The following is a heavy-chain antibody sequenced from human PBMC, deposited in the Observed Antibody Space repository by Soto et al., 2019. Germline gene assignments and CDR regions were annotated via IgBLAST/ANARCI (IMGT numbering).Heavy chain of an antibody. V-gene: IGHV1-2*02. J-gene: IGHJ4*02. D-gene: IGHD6-19*01. CDR2: INPNSGGT. CDR3: ASAAVTGTAGLDF. Sequence: ASVKVSCKASGYTFSGFYMHWVRQAPGQGLEWVGWINPNSGGTKSAEKFQGRVTMTRDTSISTAYMELSRLTSDDTAVYYCASAAVTGTAGLDFWGQGTQVTVSS. CDR1: GYTFSGFY.